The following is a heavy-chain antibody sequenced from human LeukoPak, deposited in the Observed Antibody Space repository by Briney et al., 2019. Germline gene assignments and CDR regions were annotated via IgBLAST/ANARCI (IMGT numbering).Heavy chain of an antibody. CDR2: IYSSGNT. CDR3: ASGRLSGKGFDY. CDR1: RFIFSSYG. D-gene: IGHD1-26*01. Sequence: PGGSLRLSCAASRFIFSSYGMTWVRQAPGKGLEWVSVIYSSGNTDYADSVKGRFVISRDTSKNTLYLQMNSLRAEDTAVYYCASGRLSGKGFDYWGQGTLVTVSS. V-gene: IGHV3-66*01. J-gene: IGHJ4*02.